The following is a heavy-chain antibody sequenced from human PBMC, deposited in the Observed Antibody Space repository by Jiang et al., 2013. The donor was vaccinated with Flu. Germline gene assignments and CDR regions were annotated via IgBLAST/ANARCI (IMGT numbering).Heavy chain of an antibody. D-gene: IGHD3-3*01. CDR2: IVVGSGNT. CDR3: AAGGWSGYYNYYYYGMDV. J-gene: IGHJ6*01. Sequence: QLVESGPEVKKPGTSVKVSCKASGFTFTNSAMQWVRQARGQRLEWIGWIVVGSGNTNYAQKFQERVTITRDMSTSTAYMGLSSLRSEDTAVYYCAAGGWSGYYNYYYYGMDV. V-gene: IGHV1-58*02. CDR1: GFTFTNSA.